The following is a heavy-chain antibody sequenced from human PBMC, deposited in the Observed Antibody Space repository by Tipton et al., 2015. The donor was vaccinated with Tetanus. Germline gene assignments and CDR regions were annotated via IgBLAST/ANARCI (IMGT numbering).Heavy chain of an antibody. Sequence: QLVQSGAEVKKPGASVKVSCKASGYTFTGYYMHWVRQAPGQGLEWMGWINPNSGGTNYAQKFQGRVTMTRDTSISTAYMELNRPGSYRTAGFYWAGSRGFFLELPRINWFDPWGQGTLVTVSS. V-gene: IGHV1-2*02. D-gene: IGHD3-3*01. CDR3: AGSRGFFLELPRINWFDP. CDR1: GYTFTGYY. CDR2: INPNSGGT. J-gene: IGHJ5*02.